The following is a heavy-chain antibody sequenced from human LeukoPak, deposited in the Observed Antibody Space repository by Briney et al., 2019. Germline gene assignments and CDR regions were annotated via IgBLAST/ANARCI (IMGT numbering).Heavy chain of an antibody. CDR2: IIPIFGTA. Sequence: SVKVSCKASGGTFSSYAISWVRQAPGQGLEWMGGIIPIFGTANYAQKFQGRVTITADKSTSTAYMELSSLRSEDTAVYYCARGRNWNLNWFDPWGQGTLVTVSS. J-gene: IGHJ5*02. V-gene: IGHV1-69*06. D-gene: IGHD1-1*01. CDR1: GGTFSSYA. CDR3: ARGRNWNLNWFDP.